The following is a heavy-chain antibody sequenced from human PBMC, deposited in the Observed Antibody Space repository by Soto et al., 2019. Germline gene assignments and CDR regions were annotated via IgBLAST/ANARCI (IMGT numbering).Heavy chain of an antibody. J-gene: IGHJ6*02. V-gene: IGHV3-74*01. D-gene: IGHD3-22*01. CDR2: INSDGSST. CDR1: GFTFSSYW. Sequence: GGSLRLSCAASGFTFSSYWMHWVRQAPGKGLVWFSRINSDGSSTSYADSVKGRFTISRDNAKNTLYLQMNSLRAEDTAVYYCAREGYDSSGYYYFSYYGMDVWGQGTTVTVSS. CDR3: AREGYDSSGYYYFSYYGMDV.